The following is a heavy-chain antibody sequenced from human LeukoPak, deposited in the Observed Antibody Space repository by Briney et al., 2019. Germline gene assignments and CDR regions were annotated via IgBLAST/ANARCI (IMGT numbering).Heavy chain of an antibody. J-gene: IGHJ4*02. D-gene: IGHD1-26*01. V-gene: IGHV3-48*03. CDR3: ASRSRTSGSLLLDY. CDR2: ISSSGSTI. CDR1: GFTFSSYE. Sequence: GGSLRLSCAAYGFTFSSYEMNWVRQAPGKGLEWVSYISSSGSTIYYADSVKGRFTISRDNAKNSLYLQMNSLRAEDTSVYYCASRSRTSGSLLLDYWGQGTLVTVSS.